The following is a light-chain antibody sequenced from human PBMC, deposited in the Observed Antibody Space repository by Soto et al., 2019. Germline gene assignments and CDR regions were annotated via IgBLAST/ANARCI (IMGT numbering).Light chain of an antibody. CDR1: SSDIGAYNY. CDR3: SSYTTSRSYV. Sequence: QSALTQPASVSGSPGQSITISCTATSSDIGAYNYVSWYQQHPGKAPKLLISEVSHRPSGVSNRFSGSKSGNTASLTISGLLAEDEADYYCSSYTTSRSYVFGTATKLTVL. J-gene: IGLJ1*01. V-gene: IGLV2-14*01. CDR2: EVS.